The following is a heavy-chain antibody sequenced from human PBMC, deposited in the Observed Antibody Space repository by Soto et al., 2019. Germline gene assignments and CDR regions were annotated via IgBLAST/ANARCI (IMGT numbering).Heavy chain of an antibody. CDR1: GFTFSSYS. Sequence: EVQLVESGGGLVQPGGSLRLSCAASGFTFSSYSMNWVRQAPGKGLEWVSYISSSSSTIYYADSVKGRFTISRDNAKNSLYLQMNSLRAEDTAAYYCARGAYYYDSSGLSYWGQGTLVTVSS. CDR2: ISSSSSTI. J-gene: IGHJ4*02. V-gene: IGHV3-48*01. CDR3: ARGAYYYDSSGLSY. D-gene: IGHD3-22*01.